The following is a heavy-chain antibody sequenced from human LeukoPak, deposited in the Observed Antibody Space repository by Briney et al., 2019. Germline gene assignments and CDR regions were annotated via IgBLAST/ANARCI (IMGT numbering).Heavy chain of an antibody. J-gene: IGHJ4*02. D-gene: IGHD3-22*01. CDR1: GFTFSSYD. CDR3: ARGGAYYYDSSGTFDY. Sequence: PGGSLRLSCAASGFTFSSYDMHWVRQATGKGLEWVSAIGTAGDTYYPGSVKGRFTISRENAKNSLYLQMNSLRAGDTAVYYCARGGAYYYDSSGTFDYWGQGTLVTVSS. CDR2: IGTAGDT. V-gene: IGHV3-13*01.